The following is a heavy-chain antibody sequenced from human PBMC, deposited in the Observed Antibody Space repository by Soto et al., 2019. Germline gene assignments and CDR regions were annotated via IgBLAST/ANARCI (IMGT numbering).Heavy chain of an antibody. D-gene: IGHD3-22*01. J-gene: IGHJ4*02. CDR1: GGSISSSNW. Sequence: SETLSLTCAVSGGSISSSNWWSWVRQPPGKGLEWIGEIYHSGSTNYNPSLKSRVTISVDKSKNQFSLKLSSVTAADTAVYYCARDHYEIYDSSGVKFDYWGQGTMVTVSS. CDR3: ARDHYEIYDSSGVKFDY. CDR2: IYHSGST. V-gene: IGHV4-4*02.